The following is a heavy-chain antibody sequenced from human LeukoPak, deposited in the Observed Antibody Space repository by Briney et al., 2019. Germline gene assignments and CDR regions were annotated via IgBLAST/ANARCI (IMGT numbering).Heavy chain of an antibody. CDR3: ARDFGF. J-gene: IGHJ4*02. CDR1: GFSVSSNY. V-gene: IGHV3-53*01. D-gene: IGHD3-3*01. CDR2: IYSGGGT. Sequence: GGSLRLSCAASGFSVSSNYMTWVRQAPGKGLEWVSVIYSGGGTYYADSVKGRFTISRDNYKKTLYLQMNSLRAVDTAVYFCARDFGFWGKGTLVTVSS.